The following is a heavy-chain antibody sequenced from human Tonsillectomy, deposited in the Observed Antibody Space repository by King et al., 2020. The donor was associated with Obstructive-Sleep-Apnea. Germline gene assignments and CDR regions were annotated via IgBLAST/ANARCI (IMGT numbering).Heavy chain of an antibody. J-gene: IGHJ4*02. Sequence: QLVQSGAEVKKPGASVKVSCKASGYTFTGYYIHWVRQAPGQGLEWMGWINPNSGGTNYAQKFQGRVTMTRDTSICTAYLELSRLISDDTAVYYCATVAVSTATYYFDYWGQGTLVTVSS. V-gene: IGHV1-2*02. CDR2: INPNSGGT. CDR1: GYTFTGYY. D-gene: IGHD4-17*01. CDR3: ATVAVSTATYYFDY.